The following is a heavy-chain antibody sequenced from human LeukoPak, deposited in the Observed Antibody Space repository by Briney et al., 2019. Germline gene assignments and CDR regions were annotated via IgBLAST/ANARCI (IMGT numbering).Heavy chain of an antibody. D-gene: IGHD3-10*01. CDR3: AKEVRESAWFYFDY. V-gene: IGHV3-23*01. CDR1: GFTFRTYA. CDR2: IRSSGEST. Sequence: GGSLRLSCAASGFTFRTYAMSWVRQAPGKGLEWVSSIRSSGESTYYADSVKGRFTISRDNSRNTVFLQMKSLTAEDTVVYYCAKEVRESAWFYFDYWGQGTLATVSS. J-gene: IGHJ4*02.